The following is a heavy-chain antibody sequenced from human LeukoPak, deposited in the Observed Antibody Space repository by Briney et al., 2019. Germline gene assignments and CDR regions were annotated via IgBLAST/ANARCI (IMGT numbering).Heavy chain of an antibody. V-gene: IGHV3-73*01. D-gene: IGHD3-10*01. Sequence: GGSLRLSCAASGFTFSGSAMHWVRQASGKGLEWVGRIRSKANSYATAYAASVKGRFTVSRDDSKNTAYLQMNSLKTEDTAVYYCTRQSGSWFGELLSDYWGQGTLVTVSS. J-gene: IGHJ4*02. CDR3: TRQSGSWFGELLSDY. CDR2: IRSKANSYAT. CDR1: GFTFSGSA.